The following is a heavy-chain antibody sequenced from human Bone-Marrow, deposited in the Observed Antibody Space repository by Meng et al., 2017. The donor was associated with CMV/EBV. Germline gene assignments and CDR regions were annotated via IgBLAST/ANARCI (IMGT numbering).Heavy chain of an antibody. CDR1: GYTFTNYG. Sequence: ASVKVSCKASGYTFTNYGISWVRQAPGQGLEWMGWISAHNGNTRYTQKFQGRVTMTTDTSTKTAYMELRSLRSDDTAVYFCARGGAFTVTTHFDYWGQGTRVTVSS. D-gene: IGHD1-1*01. CDR2: ISAHNGNT. CDR3: ARGGAFTVTTHFDY. V-gene: IGHV1-18*01. J-gene: IGHJ4*02.